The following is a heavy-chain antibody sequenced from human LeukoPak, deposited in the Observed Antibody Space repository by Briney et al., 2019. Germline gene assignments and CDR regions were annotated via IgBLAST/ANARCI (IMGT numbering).Heavy chain of an antibody. D-gene: IGHD2-8*02. V-gene: IGHV1-69*05. J-gene: IGHJ6*03. Sequence: SVKVSCKASGGTFINFAISWVRQAPGQGLEWMGGIIPIFGTTNSAQRFQGRVTITTDESTSTAYMELSRLRSEDTAIYYCARGDGTTGNTFYYYYMDVWGRGTTVTVSS. CDR1: GGTFINFA. CDR2: IIPIFGTT. CDR3: ARGDGTTGNTFYYYYMDV.